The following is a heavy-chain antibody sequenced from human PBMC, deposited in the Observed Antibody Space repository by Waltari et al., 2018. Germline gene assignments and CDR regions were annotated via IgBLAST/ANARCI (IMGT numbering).Heavy chain of an antibody. J-gene: IGHJ4*02. CDR3: ARRRYYDSSGYYLDY. CDR1: GDSIRRYY. D-gene: IGHD3-22*01. Sequence: QVQLQESGPGLVKPSETLSLTCTVPGDSIRRYYWSWIRQPPGKGLEWIGYVYYTGTTNYNPSLKSRVTISVDASKNQFSLKLSSMTAADTAMYYCARRRYYDSSGYYLDYWGQGTLVTVSS. V-gene: IGHV4-59*08. CDR2: VYYTGTT.